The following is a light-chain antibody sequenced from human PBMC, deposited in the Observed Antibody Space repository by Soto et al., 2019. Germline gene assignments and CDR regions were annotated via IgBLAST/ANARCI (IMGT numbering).Light chain of an antibody. V-gene: IGKV4-1*01. CDR1: QSVLSTSNNKNF. J-gene: IGKJ1*01. Sequence: DIVMTQSPDSLAVSLGERATINCKSSQSVLSTSNNKNFLAWYQQKPGQPPRLLIYWASTRESGVPDRFSGGGSGTDFTLTISSQQAEDVAVYYCQQYYTSWWTFGQGTKVEIK. CDR3: QQYYTSWWT. CDR2: WAS.